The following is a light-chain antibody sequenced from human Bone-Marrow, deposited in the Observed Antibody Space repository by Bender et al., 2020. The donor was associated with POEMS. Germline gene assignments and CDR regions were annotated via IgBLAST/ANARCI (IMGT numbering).Light chain of an antibody. J-gene: IGLJ2*01. CDR2: QDA. Sequence: SYELTQPPSVSVSPGQTASIACSGDNLGEKYVCWYQQKPSQSPVLVMYQDAKRPSGIPERFSGSNSGNTATLTISGTQASDEADYHCCSYAGSNTLVFGGGTKVTVL. V-gene: IGLV3-1*01. CDR3: CSYAGSNTLV. CDR1: NLGEKY.